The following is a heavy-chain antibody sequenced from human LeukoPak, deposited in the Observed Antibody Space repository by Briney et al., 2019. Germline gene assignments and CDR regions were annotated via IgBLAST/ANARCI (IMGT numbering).Heavy chain of an antibody. V-gene: IGHV4-59*01. J-gene: IGHJ4*02. CDR3: ARAYSSYTPSDY. Sequence: SETLSLTCTVSGGSTSSYYWSWIRQPPGKGLEWIGYIYYSGSTNYNPSLKSRVTISVDTSKNQFSLKLSSVTAADTAVYYCARAYSSYTPSDYWGQETLVTVSS. D-gene: IGHD6-6*01. CDR1: GGSTSSYY. CDR2: IYYSGST.